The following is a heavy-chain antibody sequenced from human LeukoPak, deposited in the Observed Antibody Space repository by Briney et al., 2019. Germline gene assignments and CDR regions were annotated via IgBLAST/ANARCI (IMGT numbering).Heavy chain of an antibody. Sequence: SETLSLTCTVSGGSISSSSYYWGWIRQPPGKGLEWIGSIYYSGSTYYNPSLKSRVTISVDTSKNQFSLKLSSVTAADTAVYYCARLGSSGYYGNWFDPWGQGTLVTVSP. D-gene: IGHD3-22*01. CDR3: ARLGSSGYYGNWFDP. CDR2: IYYSGST. J-gene: IGHJ5*02. CDR1: GGSISSSSYY. V-gene: IGHV4-39*01.